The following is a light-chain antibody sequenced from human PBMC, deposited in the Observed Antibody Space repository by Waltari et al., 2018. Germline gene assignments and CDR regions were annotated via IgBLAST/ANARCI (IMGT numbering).Light chain of an antibody. J-gene: IGLJ3*02. V-gene: IGLV1-40*01. Sequence: QSVLTQPPSLSGAPGQRVTIPCAGNSSTIGAGFDVHWYQQFPGSAPRLLISVNNKRPSGVPDRFSASKSGTSASLAVSGLQAQDEADYYCQSYDISLSAYVFGGGTKLTVL. CDR2: VNN. CDR3: QSYDISLSAYV. CDR1: SSTIGAGFD.